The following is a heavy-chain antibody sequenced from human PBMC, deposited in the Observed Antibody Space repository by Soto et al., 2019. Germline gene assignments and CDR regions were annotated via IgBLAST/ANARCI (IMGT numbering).Heavy chain of an antibody. V-gene: IGHV1-69*01. D-gene: IGHD2-2*01. Sequence: QVQLVQSGAEVKKPGSSVKLSCKASGCTFSSYAISWVRQAPGQGLEWMGGIIPISGTANYAQKFQGRVTITADESTSTAYMELSSLRSENTAVYYCARSQGSSTSLEIYYYYYYGMDVWGQGTTVTVSS. CDR2: IIPISGTA. CDR3: ARSQGSSTSLEIYYYYYYGMDV. CDR1: GCTFSSYA. J-gene: IGHJ6*02.